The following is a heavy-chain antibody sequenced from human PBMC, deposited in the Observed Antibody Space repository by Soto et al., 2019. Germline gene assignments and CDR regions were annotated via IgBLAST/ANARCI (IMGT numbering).Heavy chain of an antibody. V-gene: IGHV4-34*01. J-gene: IGHJ4*02. CDR1: GGSFSGYY. CDR2: INHSGST. D-gene: IGHD2-15*01. Sequence: PSETLSLTCAVYGGSFSGYYWSWIRQPPGKGLEWIGEINHSGSTNYNPSLKSRVTISVDTSKNQFSLKLSSVTAADTAVYYCARGPGYCSGGSCYPHFDYWGQGTLVT. CDR3: ARGPGYCSGGSCYPHFDY.